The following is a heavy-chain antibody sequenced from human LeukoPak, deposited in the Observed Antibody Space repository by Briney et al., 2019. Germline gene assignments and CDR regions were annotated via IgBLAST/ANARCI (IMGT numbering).Heavy chain of an antibody. CDR1: GFTFSDYY. V-gene: IGHV3-11*01. D-gene: IGHD3-3*01. J-gene: IGHJ5*02. CDR3: ARDAYYDFWSGERWFDP. CDR2: ISSSGSII. Sequence: PGGSLRLSCAASGFTFSDYYMSWIRQAPGKGLEWVSYISSSGSIIYYADSVKGRFTISRDNAKNSLYLQMNSLRAEDTAVYYCARDAYYDFWSGERWFDPWGRGTLVTVSS.